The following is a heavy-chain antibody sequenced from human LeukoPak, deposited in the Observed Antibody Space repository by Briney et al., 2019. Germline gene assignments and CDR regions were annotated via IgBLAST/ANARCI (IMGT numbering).Heavy chain of an antibody. CDR3: ATPRSYYYDSSGYSQFDY. Sequence: ASVKVSCKVSGYTLTELSMHWVRQAPGKGLEWMGGFDPEDGETIYAQKFQGRVTMTEDTSTDTAYMELSSLRSEHTAVYYCATPRSYYYDSSGYSQFDYWGRGTIVTDSS. CDR1: GYTLTELS. J-gene: IGHJ4*02. D-gene: IGHD3-22*01. CDR2: FDPEDGET. V-gene: IGHV1-24*01.